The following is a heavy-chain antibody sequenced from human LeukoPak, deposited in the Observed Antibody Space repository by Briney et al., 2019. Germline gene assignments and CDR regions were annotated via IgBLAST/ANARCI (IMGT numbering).Heavy chain of an antibody. CDR3: ASHVEMATDFDY. CDR2: FDPEDGET. J-gene: IGHJ4*02. V-gene: IGHV1-24*01. Sequence: ASVKVSCKVSGYTLTELSMHWVRQAPGKGLEWMGGFDPEDGETIYAQKFQGRLTMTEDTSTDTAYMELSSLRSEDTAVYYCASHVEMATDFDYWGQGTLVTVSS. D-gene: IGHD5-24*01. CDR1: GYTLTELS.